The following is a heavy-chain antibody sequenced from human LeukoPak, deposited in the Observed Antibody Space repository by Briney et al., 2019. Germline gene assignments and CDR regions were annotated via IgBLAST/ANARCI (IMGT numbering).Heavy chain of an antibody. CDR1: GYTFTGYY. J-gene: IGHJ4*02. D-gene: IGHD3-22*01. V-gene: IGHV1-2*06. Sequence: ASVKVSCKASGYTFTGYYMHWVRQAPGQGLEWMGRINPNSGGTNYAQKFQGRVTMSRDTSISTAYVELSRLRSDDTAVYYCAREINSSAYYWGQGTLVTVSS. CDR3: AREINSSAYY. CDR2: INPNSGGT.